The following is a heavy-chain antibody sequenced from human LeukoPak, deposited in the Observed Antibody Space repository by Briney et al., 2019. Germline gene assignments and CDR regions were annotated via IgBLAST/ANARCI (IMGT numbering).Heavy chain of an antibody. CDR2: ISSSSSYI. Sequence: GGSLRLSCAASGFTFSSYSMNWVRQAPGKGLEWVSSISSSSSYIYYADSVKGRFTISRDNAKNSLYLQMNSLRAEDTAVYYCARVQRYCSGGSCYYDAFDIWGQGTMVTVSS. V-gene: IGHV3-21*01. D-gene: IGHD2-15*01. CDR1: GFTFSSYS. J-gene: IGHJ3*02. CDR3: ARVQRYCSGGSCYYDAFDI.